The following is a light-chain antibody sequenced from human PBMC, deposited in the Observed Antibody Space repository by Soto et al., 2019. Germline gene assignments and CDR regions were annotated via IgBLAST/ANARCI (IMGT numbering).Light chain of an antibody. CDR3: AAWDDSLDGHVV. CDR1: SSNIGSNT. V-gene: IGLV1-44*01. Sequence: QSVLTQPPSASGTPGQRVTISCSGSSSNIGSNTVSWFQQLPGRAPQLLLYNNNHRPSGVPDRFSGSKSGTSASLAISGLQAEDDADYYCAAWDDSLDGHVVFGGGTQLTVL. J-gene: IGLJ7*01. CDR2: NNN.